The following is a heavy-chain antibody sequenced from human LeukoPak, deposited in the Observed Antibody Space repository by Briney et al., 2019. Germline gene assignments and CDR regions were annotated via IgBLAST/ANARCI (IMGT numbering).Heavy chain of an antibody. J-gene: IGHJ4*02. CDR3: AREVYYYDSSGFYYSGGFGY. Sequence: PGGSLRLSCAASGFTFNNYNINWVRQAPGKGLEWVSYISSGSTTIYYADSVKGRFTISRDNAKNSLYLQMNSLRAEDTAAYYCAREVYYYDSSGFYYSGGFGYWGQGTLLTVSS. V-gene: IGHV3-48*01. CDR1: GFTFNNYN. D-gene: IGHD3-22*01. CDR2: ISSGSTTI.